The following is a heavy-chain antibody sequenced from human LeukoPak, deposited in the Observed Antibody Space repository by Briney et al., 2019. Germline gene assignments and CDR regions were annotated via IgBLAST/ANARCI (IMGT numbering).Heavy chain of an antibody. V-gene: IGHV4-39*01. CDR3: ARARRGYSYGSSIFDP. D-gene: IGHD5-18*01. Sequence: SETLSLTCTVSGASISSSTYYWGWIRQPPGKGLEWIGCIYETGSTYYKSSLKSRVTISVDTSKNQFSLKLSSVTAADTAVYYCARARRGYSYGSSIFDPWGQGTLVTVSS. J-gene: IGHJ5*02. CDR2: IYETGST. CDR1: GASISSSTYY.